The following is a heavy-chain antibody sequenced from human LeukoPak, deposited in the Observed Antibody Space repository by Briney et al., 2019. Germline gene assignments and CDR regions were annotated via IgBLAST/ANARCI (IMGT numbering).Heavy chain of an antibody. V-gene: IGHV3-30*18. D-gene: IGHD6-19*01. CDR1: GFTFSSYG. J-gene: IGHJ4*02. CDR2: ISYDGSNK. CDR3: AKDQGIAVAEGPDY. Sequence: GGSLRLSCAASGFTFSSYGMPWVRQAPGKGLEWVAVISYDGSNKYYADSVKGRFTISRDNSKNTLYLQMNSLRAEDTAVYYRAKDQGIAVAEGPDYWGQGTLVTVSS.